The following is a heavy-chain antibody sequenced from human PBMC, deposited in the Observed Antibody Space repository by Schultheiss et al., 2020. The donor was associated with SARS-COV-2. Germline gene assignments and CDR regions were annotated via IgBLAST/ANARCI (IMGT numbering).Heavy chain of an antibody. Sequence: SETLSLTCTVSGGSISSYYWSWIRQPPGKGQEWIGYIYYSGSTYYNPSLKSRVTISVDTSKNQFSLKLSSVTAADTAVYYCARHGLGYPYYFDYWGQGTLVTVSS. CDR3: ARHGLGYPYYFDY. D-gene: IGHD3/OR15-3a*01. CDR1: GGSISSYY. V-gene: IGHV4-59*04. CDR2: IYYSGST. J-gene: IGHJ4*02.